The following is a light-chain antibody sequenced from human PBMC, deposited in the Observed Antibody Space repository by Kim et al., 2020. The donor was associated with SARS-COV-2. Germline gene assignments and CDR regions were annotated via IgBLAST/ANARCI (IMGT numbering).Light chain of an antibody. CDR2: DVS. CDR1: SSDVGGYNY. CDR3: CSYAGSYTVV. J-gene: IGLJ2*01. Sequence: QSVTISCTGTSSDVGGYNYVSWYQQHPGKAPKLMIYDVSKRPSGVPDRFSGSKSGNTASLTVSGLQAEDEADYYCCSYAGSYTVVFGGGTQLTV. V-gene: IGLV2-11*01.